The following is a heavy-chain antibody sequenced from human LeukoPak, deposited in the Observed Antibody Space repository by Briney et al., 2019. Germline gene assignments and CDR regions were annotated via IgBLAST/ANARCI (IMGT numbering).Heavy chain of an antibody. Sequence: GASVKVPCKASGYTFTSYDINWVRQATGQGLEWMGWMNPNSGNTCYAQKFPGRVTMTKNTSISTPYMELSSLRSEDTAVYYCARADYYDSSGPPPFDYWLQGTLVGVSS. CDR3: ARADYYDSSGPPPFDY. CDR1: GYTFTSYD. D-gene: IGHD3-22*01. CDR2: MNPNSGNT. J-gene: IGHJ4*02. V-gene: IGHV1-8*01.